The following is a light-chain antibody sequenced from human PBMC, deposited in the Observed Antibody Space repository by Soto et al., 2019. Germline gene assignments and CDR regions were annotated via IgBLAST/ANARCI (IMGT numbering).Light chain of an antibody. J-gene: IGLJ2*01. CDR1: SSNIGSYS. V-gene: IGLV1-44*01. CDR2: SSN. Sequence: QSVLTQPPSASGTPGQWVTISCSGSSSNIGSYSENWYQQLPGTAPKLLIYSSNQRPAWAADRCSCCKTGTTASLAIIGLQSEEEAAYYCAAWDDSLNGVVFGGGTKLTVL. CDR3: AAWDDSLNGVV.